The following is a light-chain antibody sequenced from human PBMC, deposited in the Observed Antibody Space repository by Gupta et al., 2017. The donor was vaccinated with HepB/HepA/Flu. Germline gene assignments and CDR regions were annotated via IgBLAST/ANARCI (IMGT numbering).Light chain of an antibody. Sequence: SYVLPQPPSVSVAPGKTARLTCGGNDIGIKTVHWYQQRPGQAPVLVVYDDSDRPSGIPARFSGSNSGHTATLTISRVEAGDEADYYCQVWDNNSNQLIFGGGTQLTVL. CDR2: DDS. CDR3: QVWDNNSNQLI. V-gene: IGLV3-21*03. CDR1: DIGIKT. J-gene: IGLJ2*01.